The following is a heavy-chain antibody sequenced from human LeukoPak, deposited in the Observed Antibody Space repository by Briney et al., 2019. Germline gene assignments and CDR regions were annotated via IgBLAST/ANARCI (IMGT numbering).Heavy chain of an antibody. CDR3: ARVYVAAYCGGDCSARYYYYMDV. J-gene: IGHJ6*03. D-gene: IGHD2-21*02. V-gene: IGHV1-8*01. Sequence: ASVKVSCKASGYTFTSYDINWVRQATGQGLEWMGWMNPNSGNTGYAQKFQGRVTMTRNTSISTAYVELSSLRSEDTAVYYCARVYVAAYCGGDCSARYYYYMDVWGKGTTVTVSS. CDR1: GYTFTSYD. CDR2: MNPNSGNT.